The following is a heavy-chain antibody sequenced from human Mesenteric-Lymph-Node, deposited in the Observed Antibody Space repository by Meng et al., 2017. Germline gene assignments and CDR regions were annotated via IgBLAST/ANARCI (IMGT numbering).Heavy chain of an antibody. CDR3: ARADIWFGELLPDY. J-gene: IGHJ4*02. V-gene: IGHV3-48*04. CDR1: GFTLSTYW. D-gene: IGHD3-10*01. CDR2: ISSSGTTT. Sequence: GESLKISCAASGFTLSTYWMTWVRQAPGKGLEWVSYISSSGTTTYYADSVRGRFTISRDNAKYSLYLQMNSLRAEDTAVYYCARADIWFGELLPDYWGQGTLVTVSS.